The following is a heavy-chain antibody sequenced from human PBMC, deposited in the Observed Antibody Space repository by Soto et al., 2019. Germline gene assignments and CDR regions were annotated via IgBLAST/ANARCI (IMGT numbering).Heavy chain of an antibody. V-gene: IGHV6-1*01. CDR1: GDSVSSNSAA. CDR2: TYYRSKWYN. Sequence: PSQSLSLTCAISGDSVSSNSAAWNWIRQSPSRGLEWLGRTYYRSKWYNDYAVSVKSRITINPDTSKNQFSLQLNSVTPEDTAVYYCARESLGYCSRTSCFRWFDPWGQGTLVTV. J-gene: IGHJ5*02. CDR3: ARESLGYCSRTSCFRWFDP. D-gene: IGHD2-2*01.